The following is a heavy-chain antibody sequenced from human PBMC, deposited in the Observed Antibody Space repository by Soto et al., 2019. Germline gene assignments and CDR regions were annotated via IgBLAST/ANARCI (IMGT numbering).Heavy chain of an antibody. Sequence: GGSLRLSCVGSGFTFSSYSINWVRQAPGKGLEWVSSISSRSDIYYADSVKGRFTISRDNAKNSVSLQMNSLRAEDTAVYYCAREYTAWPLAYGLDVWGQGTTVTVSS. CDR3: AREYTAWPLAYGLDV. D-gene: IGHD2-2*02. CDR2: ISSRSDI. CDR1: GFTFSSYS. J-gene: IGHJ6*02. V-gene: IGHV3-21*01.